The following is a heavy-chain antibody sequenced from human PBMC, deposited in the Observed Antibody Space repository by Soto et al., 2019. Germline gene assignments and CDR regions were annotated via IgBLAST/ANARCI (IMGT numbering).Heavy chain of an antibody. J-gene: IGHJ6*03. Sequence: SETLSLTCTVSGASISSYYLSWIRQPPGKGLEWIGYIYSSGSTDYNPSLKSRVTMSVDTSMNQFSLKLSPVTAADTAVYYCARSYYYYMDVWGKGTTVTVSS. CDR3: ARSYYYYMDV. CDR1: GASISSYY. V-gene: IGHV4-59*01. CDR2: IYSSGST.